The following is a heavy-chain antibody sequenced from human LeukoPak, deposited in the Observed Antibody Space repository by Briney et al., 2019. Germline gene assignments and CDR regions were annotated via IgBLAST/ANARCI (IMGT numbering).Heavy chain of an antibody. CDR3: ATAYCGGDCYSNYYYGMDV. V-gene: IGHV1-24*01. J-gene: IGHJ6*02. CDR1: GYTLTELS. CDR2: FNPEDGET. D-gene: IGHD2-21*02. Sequence: ASVKVSCKVSGYTLTELSMHWVRQAPGKGLEWMGAFNPEDGETIYAQKFQGRVTMTEDTSTETAYMELSSLRSEDTAVYYCATAYCGGDCYSNYYYGMDVWGQGTTVTVSS.